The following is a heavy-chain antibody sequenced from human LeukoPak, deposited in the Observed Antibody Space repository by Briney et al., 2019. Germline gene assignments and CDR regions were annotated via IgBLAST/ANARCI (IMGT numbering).Heavy chain of an antibody. D-gene: IGHD4/OR15-4a*01. Sequence: ASVKVSRKLSGNTVVDYYINWMRQAPGQGLEWMGWINPKNGGTKYAQTFQGRVTMTWDTSISTAYMELSRLTSDDTAVYYCARRAGAYSHPYDYWGQGTLVTVSS. CDR2: INPKNGGT. CDR1: GNTVVDYY. V-gene: IGHV1-2*02. J-gene: IGHJ4*02. CDR3: ARRAGAYSHPYDY.